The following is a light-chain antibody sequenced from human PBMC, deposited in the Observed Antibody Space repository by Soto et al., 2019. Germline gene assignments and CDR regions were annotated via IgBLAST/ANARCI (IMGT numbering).Light chain of an antibody. CDR1: SSNIGAAYD. CDR2: GNT. J-gene: IGLJ3*02. Sequence: QSVLTQPPSVSGAPGQRVTISCTGSSSNIGAAYDVHWYQHILGTAPKLLIYGNTTRPSGVPDRFSGSKSGTSASLAITGLQAEDEADYYCQSYASSLSGSLFGGGTKLTVL. V-gene: IGLV1-40*01. CDR3: QSYASSLSGSL.